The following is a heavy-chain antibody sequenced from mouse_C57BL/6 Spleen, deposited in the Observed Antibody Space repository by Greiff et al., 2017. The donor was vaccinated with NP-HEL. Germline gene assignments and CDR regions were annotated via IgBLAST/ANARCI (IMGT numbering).Heavy chain of an antibody. J-gene: IGHJ2*01. CDR2: INPNNGGT. CDR3: ARSILITTVVADY. D-gene: IGHD1-1*01. Sequence: VQLQQSGPELVKPGASVKLSCKASGYTFTDYNMHWVKQSHGKSLEWIGYINPNNGGTSYNQKFKGKATLTVNKSSITAYMELRSLTSEDSAVYYCARSILITTVVADYWGQGTTLTVSS. V-gene: IGHV1-22*01. CDR1: GYTFTDYN.